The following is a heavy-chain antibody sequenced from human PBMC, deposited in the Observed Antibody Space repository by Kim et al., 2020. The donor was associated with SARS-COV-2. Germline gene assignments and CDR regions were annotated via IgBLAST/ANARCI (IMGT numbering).Heavy chain of an antibody. CDR3: AKVRNSYAYGCDY. V-gene: IGHV3-9*01. J-gene: IGHJ4*02. Sequence: GYADSVEGRFTISRDNAKNALCLQMNSLRAEDTAFYYCAKVRNSYAYGCDYWGQGTLVTVSS. D-gene: IGHD3-10*01.